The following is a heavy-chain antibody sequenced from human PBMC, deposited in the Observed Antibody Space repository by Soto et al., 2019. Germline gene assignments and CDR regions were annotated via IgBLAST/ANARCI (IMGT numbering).Heavy chain of an antibody. V-gene: IGHV3-21*01. J-gene: IGHJ4*02. D-gene: IGHD3-9*01. Sequence: EVQLVESGGGLVKPGGSLRLSCVASGFTFSTYTMNWVRQAPGKGLEWVSSISSWSSYIYYADSMQGRFTISRENAENTLYLQMKSLRAEDTAVYFCARGTEDGVSTGYTLHNWGQGTLVTVSS. CDR3: ARGTEDGVSTGYTLHN. CDR2: ISSWSSYI. CDR1: GFTFSTYT.